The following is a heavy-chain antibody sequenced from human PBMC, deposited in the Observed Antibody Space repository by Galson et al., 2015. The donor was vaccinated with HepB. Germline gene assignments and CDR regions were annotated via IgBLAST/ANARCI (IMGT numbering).Heavy chain of an antibody. V-gene: IGHV3-7*01. J-gene: IGHJ6*02. Sequence: SLRLSCAASGFTFTGYWMSWVRQAPGKGLEWVANIKQDGSERYYVDSVKGRFTISRDNAKNSLYLQMNSLRAEDTAVYYCARESSSRFGLFGMDVWGQGTTVTVSS. CDR1: GFTFTGYW. CDR2: IKQDGSER. D-gene: IGHD6-13*01. CDR3: ARESSSRFGLFGMDV.